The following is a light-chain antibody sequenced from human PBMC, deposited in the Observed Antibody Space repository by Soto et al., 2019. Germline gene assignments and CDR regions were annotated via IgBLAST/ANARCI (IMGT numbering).Light chain of an antibody. V-gene: IGKV1-17*01. CDR1: QGIRND. J-gene: IGKJ1*01. CDR2: AAS. Sequence: DIQMIQFPSSLSASVGDRVTITCRASQGIRNDLAWYQQKPGKAPKRLIYAASSLQSGVPSRFSCSGSGTEFTLAISSLQPEDFATFYCLQHSTYPLTFGQGTKVEIK. CDR3: LQHSTYPLT.